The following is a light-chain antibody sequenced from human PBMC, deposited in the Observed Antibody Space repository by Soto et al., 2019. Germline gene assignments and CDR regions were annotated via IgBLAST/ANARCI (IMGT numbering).Light chain of an antibody. Sequence: EIVMTQSPATLSVSPGEGATLSCRASQSVSSKLAWYQQKPGQAPRLLIYGASTWASGIPVRFSGSGSGTDFTLNINGLQSEDFATYYCQQYNTWTWTFGQGTKVDIK. CDR3: QQYNTWTWT. CDR1: QSVSSK. J-gene: IGKJ1*01. V-gene: IGKV3-15*01. CDR2: GAS.